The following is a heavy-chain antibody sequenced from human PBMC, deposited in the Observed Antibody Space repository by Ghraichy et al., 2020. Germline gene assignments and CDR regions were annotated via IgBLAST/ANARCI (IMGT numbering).Heavy chain of an antibody. J-gene: IGHJ2*01. CDR1: GFTFTNYA. D-gene: IGHD2-21*01. CDR3: ARDRDQYCGGDCYNWYFDL. V-gene: IGHV3-23*01. Sequence: GESLNISCAASGFTFTNYAMAWVRQAPGKGLEWVSAISGRGGSKYYLDSVKGRFTISRDNSENTLYLQMKSLRAEDTAVYYCARDRDQYCGGDCYNWYFDLWGRGTLVTVSS. CDR2: ISGRGGSK.